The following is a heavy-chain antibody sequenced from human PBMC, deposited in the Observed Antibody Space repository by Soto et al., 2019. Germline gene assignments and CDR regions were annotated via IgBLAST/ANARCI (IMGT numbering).Heavy chain of an antibody. D-gene: IGHD5-18*01. J-gene: IGHJ4*02. CDR1: GFTFSSYA. CDR3: AKGDTPNDY. V-gene: IGHV3-23*01. Sequence: EVQLLESGGGLVQPGGSLRLSCAASGFTFSSYAMTWVRQDPGKGLEWVSSIRGSGVGTYYADSVQGRFTISRDSSKNTLYLQMNSLRAEDTAVYYCAKGDTPNDYWGQGTLVTVSS. CDR2: IRGSGVGT.